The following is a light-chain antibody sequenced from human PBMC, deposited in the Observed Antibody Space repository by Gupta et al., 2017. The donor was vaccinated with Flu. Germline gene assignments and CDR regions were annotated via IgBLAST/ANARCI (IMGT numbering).Light chain of an antibody. CDR3: SSYTVSNTWV. Sequence: SALTQPASVSGSPGQSITISCTGTSSDVGGHKYVSWYQQHPGKAPKVMIYEVSSRPSGVSNRFSGSKSGNTASLTISGLQADDEANYYCSSYTVSNTWVFGGGTKVTVL. V-gene: IGLV2-14*01. J-gene: IGLJ3*02. CDR2: EVS. CDR1: SSDVGGHKY.